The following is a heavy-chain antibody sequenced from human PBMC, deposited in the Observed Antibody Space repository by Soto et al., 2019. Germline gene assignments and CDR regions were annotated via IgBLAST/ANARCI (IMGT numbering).Heavy chain of an antibody. D-gene: IGHD6-19*01. CDR3: ARDKMRGIAVPGNYFDY. Sequence: LSCAASGFTLSLHTIHWVRQTPGKWLEWVTLISYDGNSKYYADSVKGRFTITRDNSKNTLYLQMNSLRAEDTAVYYCARDKMRGIAVPGNYFDYWGQGALVTVSS. CDR2: ISYDGNSK. CDR1: GFTLSLHT. V-gene: IGHV3-30-3*01. J-gene: IGHJ4*02.